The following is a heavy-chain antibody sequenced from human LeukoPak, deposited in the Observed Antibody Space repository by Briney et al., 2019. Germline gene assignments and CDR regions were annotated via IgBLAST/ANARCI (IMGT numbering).Heavy chain of an antibody. J-gene: IGHJ3*02. V-gene: IGHV3-30*03. CDR3: ARNGLPLNDYVWGSHDAFDI. Sequence: GGSLRLSCAASGFTFSSYGMHWVRQAPGKGLEWVAVISYDGSNKYYADSVKGRFTISRDNSKNTLYLQMNSLRAEDTAVYYCARNGLPLNDYVWGSHDAFDIWGQGTMVTVSS. D-gene: IGHD3-16*01. CDR2: ISYDGSNK. CDR1: GFTFSSYG.